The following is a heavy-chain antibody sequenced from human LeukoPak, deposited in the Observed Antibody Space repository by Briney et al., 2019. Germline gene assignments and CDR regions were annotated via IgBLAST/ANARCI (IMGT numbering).Heavy chain of an antibody. CDR2: ISSSSSYI. CDR1: GFTFSSYS. D-gene: IGHD1-26*01. V-gene: IGHV3-21*01. CDR3: ARDSQNIRYVQGTGSYYSPDDY. J-gene: IGHJ4*02. Sequence: PGGSLRLSCAASGFTFSSYSMNWVRQAPGKGLEWVSSISSSSSYIYYADSVKGRFTISRDNSKNTLYLQMNSLRAEDTAVYYCARDSQNIRYVQGTGSYYSPDDYWGQGTLVTVSS.